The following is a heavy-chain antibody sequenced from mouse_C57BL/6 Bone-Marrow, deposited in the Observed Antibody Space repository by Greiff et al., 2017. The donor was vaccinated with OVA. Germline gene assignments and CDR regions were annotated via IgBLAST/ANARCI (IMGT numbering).Heavy chain of an antibody. CDR1: GYAFSSYW. J-gene: IGHJ1*03. CDR2: IYPGDGDT. D-gene: IGHD1-1*01. Sequence: VQLHQSGAELVKPGASVKISCKASGYAFSSYWMNWVKQRPGKGLEWIGQIYPGDGDTTYNGKFKGKAPLTADKSSSTAYMQLSSLTSEDSAVYFCASLVLRYWYFDVWGTGTTVTVSS. CDR3: ASLVLRYWYFDV. V-gene: IGHV1-80*01.